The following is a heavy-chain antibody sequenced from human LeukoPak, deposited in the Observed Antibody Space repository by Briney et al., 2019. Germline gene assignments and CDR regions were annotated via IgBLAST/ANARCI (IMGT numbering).Heavy chain of an antibody. CDR2: IYYSGST. J-gene: IGHJ5*02. D-gene: IGHD3-10*01. CDR1: GGSLSNYY. CDR3: ARAGGNRFDP. Sequence: PSETLSLTCTVSGGSLSNYYWSWIRQYPGQGLEWIGYIYYSGSTTYNSSLKGRVTISVDTSKNQFSLKLTSVTAADTAVYYCARAGGNRFDPWGQGILVTVSS. V-gene: IGHV4-59*01.